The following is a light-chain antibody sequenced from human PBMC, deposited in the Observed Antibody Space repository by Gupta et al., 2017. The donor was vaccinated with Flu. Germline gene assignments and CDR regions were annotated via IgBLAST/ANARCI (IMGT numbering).Light chain of an antibody. CDR1: QGISNS. CDR2: AAS. J-gene: IGKJ4*02. Sequence: PPSLSASVGDRVSITCLSSQGISNSLAWYQQKPGKGPKLLIYAASTLQSGVPSRFSGSGSGTDFTLTISSLQPEDVATYYCQKYDSAPQTFGEGTKVEIK. V-gene: IGKV1-27*01. CDR3: QKYDSAPQT.